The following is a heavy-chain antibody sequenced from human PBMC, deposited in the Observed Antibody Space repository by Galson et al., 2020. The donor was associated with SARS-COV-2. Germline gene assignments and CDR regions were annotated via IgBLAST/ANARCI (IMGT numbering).Heavy chain of an antibody. J-gene: IGHJ4*02. CDR1: GFTFSSYW. CDR2: IKQDGSET. Sequence: GESLKISCVASGFTFSSYWMSWVRQAPGKGLEWVANIKQDGSETYYVDSVKGRFTISRDNAKNSLYLQMNSLRAEDTAVYYCARAPATYDDDSSGYYFPRRNYYWGQGTLVTVSS. D-gene: IGHD3-22*01. CDR3: ARAPATYDDDSSGYYFPRRNYY. V-gene: IGHV3-7*05.